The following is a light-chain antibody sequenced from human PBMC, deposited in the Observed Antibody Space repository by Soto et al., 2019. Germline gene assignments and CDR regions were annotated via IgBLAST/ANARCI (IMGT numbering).Light chain of an antibody. CDR1: QSIRSW. J-gene: IGKJ1*01. Sequence: DFQMTQSPPLLPASIGDRVTITCRASQSIRSWLAWYQQKPGKAPKHLMSKASTLESGVPSRFAGRGSGTEFTLTIGSLQPEDFATYYCQQYHSSFPVTFGQGTKVEMK. CDR2: KAS. V-gene: IGKV1-5*03. CDR3: QQYHSSFPVT.